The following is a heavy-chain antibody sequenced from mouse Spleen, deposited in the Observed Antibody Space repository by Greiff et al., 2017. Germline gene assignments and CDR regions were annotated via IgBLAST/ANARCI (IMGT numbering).Heavy chain of an antibody. Sequence: EVQLQQSGTVLARPGASVKMSCKTSGYTFTSYWMHWVKQRPGQGLEWIGAIYPGNSDTSYNQKFKGKAKLTAVTSASTAYMELSSLTNEDSAVYYCTRYDGSPYYYAMDYWGQGTSVTVSS. CDR2: IYPGNSDT. J-gene: IGHJ4*01. D-gene: IGHD2-3*01. V-gene: IGHV1-5*01. CDR1: GYTFTSYW. CDR3: TRYDGSPYYYAMDY.